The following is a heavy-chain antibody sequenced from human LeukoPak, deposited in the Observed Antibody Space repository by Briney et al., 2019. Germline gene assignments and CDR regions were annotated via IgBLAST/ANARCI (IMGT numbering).Heavy chain of an antibody. Sequence: PGGSLRLSCAASGFTFSSYAMSWVRQAPGKGLEWVSAISGSGGSTYYADSVKGRFTISRDNSKNTLYLQMNSLRAEDTAVYYCAKSGEQSGSWDLGYFDYWGQGTLVTVSS. J-gene: IGHJ4*02. V-gene: IGHV3-23*01. CDR3: AKSGEQSGSWDLGYFDY. CDR1: GFTFSSYA. D-gene: IGHD1-26*01. CDR2: ISGSGGST.